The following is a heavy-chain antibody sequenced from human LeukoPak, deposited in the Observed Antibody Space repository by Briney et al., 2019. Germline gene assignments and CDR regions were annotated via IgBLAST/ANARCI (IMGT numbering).Heavy chain of an antibody. CDR1: GDSVSGNSAA. V-gene: IGHV6-1*01. D-gene: IGHD6-19*01. CDR2: TYYRSKWYN. Sequence: HSQTLSLTCAISGDSVSGNSAAWNWIRQSPLRGLEWLGRTYYRSKWYNGYAVSVKNRIIINPDTSKNQFSLQLNSVTPEDTAVYYCARSSGGWIDYWGQGTLVTVSS. CDR3: ARSSGGWIDY. J-gene: IGHJ4*02.